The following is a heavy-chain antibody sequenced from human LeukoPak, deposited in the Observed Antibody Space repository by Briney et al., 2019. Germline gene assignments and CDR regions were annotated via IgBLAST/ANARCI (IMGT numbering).Heavy chain of an antibody. CDR3: ARDDGDYAHPVDY. D-gene: IGHD4-17*01. CDR2: IGVSSSRI. Sequence: GGSLRLSCAASGFTYNSYSMNWVRQAPGKGLEWISYIGVSSSRIYYADSVKGRFTISRDNAKNSLYLQMNSLRAEDTAVYYCARDDGDYAHPVDYWGQGTLVTVSS. J-gene: IGHJ4*02. CDR1: GFTYNSYS. V-gene: IGHV3-48*04.